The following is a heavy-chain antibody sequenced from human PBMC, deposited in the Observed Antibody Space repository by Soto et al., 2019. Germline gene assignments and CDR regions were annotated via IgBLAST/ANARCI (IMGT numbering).Heavy chain of an antibody. D-gene: IGHD4-17*01. CDR2: IWYDGTQK. CDR1: GFTFNTYS. CDR3: ARAGGTTVTGLWHFDS. V-gene: IGHV3-33*01. Sequence: QPGGSLRLSCEASGFTFNTYSMHWVRQPPGKGLEWLAAIWYDGTQKYYADSVKGRFIISRDNSKKTLYLEMNSLRAEDMAVYYCARAGGTTVTGLWHFDSWGQGTLVTVSS. J-gene: IGHJ4*02.